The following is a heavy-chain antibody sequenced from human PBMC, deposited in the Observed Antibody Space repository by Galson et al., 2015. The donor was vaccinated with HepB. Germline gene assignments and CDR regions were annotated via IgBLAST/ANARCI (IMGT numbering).Heavy chain of an antibody. D-gene: IGHD2-8*02. CDR2: IWSDGGNK. J-gene: IGHJ4*02. Sequence: SLRLSCAASTFIFSTYSMHWVRQAPGKGLEWVAVIWSDGGNKYYADSVKGRFAISRGNSKNTLYLQMNSLRAEDTAVYYCAKDLAGISTGGYWGQGTLVTVSS. CDR3: AKDLAGISTGGY. V-gene: IGHV3-33*06. CDR1: TFIFSTYS.